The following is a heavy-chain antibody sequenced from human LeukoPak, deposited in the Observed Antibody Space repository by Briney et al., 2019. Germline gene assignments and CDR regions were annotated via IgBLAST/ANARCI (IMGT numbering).Heavy chain of an antibody. CDR1: GRSLSGYY. D-gene: IGHD3-22*01. Sequence: SETMSLTCAVYGRSLSGYYWSWIRQPPGKGLEWIGEINHSGSTNYNPSLKSRVPISVDTSKNQFSLKLSSVTAADTAGYYCARGRGWDDSSGYYGYYYGMDVWGQGTTVTVSS. V-gene: IGHV4-34*01. CDR2: INHSGST. J-gene: IGHJ6*02. CDR3: ARGRGWDDSSGYYGYYYGMDV.